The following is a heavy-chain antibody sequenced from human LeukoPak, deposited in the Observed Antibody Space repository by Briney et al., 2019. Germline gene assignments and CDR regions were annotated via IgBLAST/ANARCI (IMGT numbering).Heavy chain of an antibody. Sequence: GGSLILSCAASGFTFRSYTMNWVRQTPAKGLEWVSSIRSSGTDLYYADSVRGRFTISRDNAKNSLYLQINSLTTEDTAVYYCARGVPASVAGSFDYWGQGILVSVSS. CDR3: ARGVPASVAGSFDY. CDR1: GFTFRSYT. D-gene: IGHD6-19*01. J-gene: IGHJ4*02. CDR2: IRSSGTDL. V-gene: IGHV3-21*01.